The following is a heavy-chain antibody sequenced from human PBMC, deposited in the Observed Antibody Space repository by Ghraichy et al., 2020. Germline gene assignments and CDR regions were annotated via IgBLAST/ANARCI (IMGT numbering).Heavy chain of an antibody. CDR2: ISGSGGST. V-gene: IGHV3-23*01. D-gene: IGHD2-2*01. J-gene: IGHJ3*02. CDR3: AKIPSPIVVVPAATFDI. Sequence: RSLRLSCAASGFTFSSYAMSWVRQAPGKGLEWVSAISGSGGSTYYADSVKGRFTISRDNSKNTLYLQMNSLRAEDTAVYYCAKIPSPIVVVPAATFDIWGQGTMVTVSS. CDR1: GFTFSSYA.